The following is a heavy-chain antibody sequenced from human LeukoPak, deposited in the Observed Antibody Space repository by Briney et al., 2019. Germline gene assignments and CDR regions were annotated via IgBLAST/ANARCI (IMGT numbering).Heavy chain of an antibody. CDR3: RRRDYVWGSYRSEYNWFDP. J-gene: IGHJ5*02. CDR2: MNPNSGNT. CDR1: GSAFTSYD. V-gene: IGHV1-8*01. D-gene: IGHD3-16*02. Sequence: GASVKVSCKASGSAFTSYDINWVRQATGQGLEWMGWMNPNSGNTGYAQKFQGRVTMTRNTSISTAYMELSSLRSEDTAVYYLRRRDYVWGSYRSEYNWFDPWGQGTLVTVSS.